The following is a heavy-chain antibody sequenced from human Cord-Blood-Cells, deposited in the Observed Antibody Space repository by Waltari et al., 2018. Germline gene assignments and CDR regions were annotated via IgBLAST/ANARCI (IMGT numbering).Heavy chain of an antibody. CDR1: GGSFSGYS. CDR3: ASSAYSSSWYGMDV. D-gene: IGHD6-13*01. V-gene: IGHV4-34*01. Sequence: QVQLQQWGAGLLKPSETLSLTCAVYGGSFSGYSWSWIRQPPGKGLEGIGEINHSGSTNYNPSLKSRVTISVDPSKNQFSLKLSSVTAADTAVYYCASSAYSSSWYGMDVWGQGTTVTVSS. J-gene: IGHJ6*02. CDR2: INHSGST.